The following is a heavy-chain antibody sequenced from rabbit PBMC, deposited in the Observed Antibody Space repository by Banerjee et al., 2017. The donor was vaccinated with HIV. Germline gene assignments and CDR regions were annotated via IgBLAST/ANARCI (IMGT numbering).Heavy chain of an antibody. Sequence: QSLEESGGDLVKPGASLTLTCTASGVSFSSNHYMCWVRQAPGKGLEWIACIEGGSSAFSYFASWAKGRFTISKTSSTTMTLQLNSLTVADTATYFCGRYIGSTYPVWGPGTLVTVS. CDR3: GRYIGSTYPV. V-gene: IGHV1S40*01. CDR1: GVSFSSNHY. D-gene: IGHD8-1*01. CDR2: IEGGSSAFS. J-gene: IGHJ4*01.